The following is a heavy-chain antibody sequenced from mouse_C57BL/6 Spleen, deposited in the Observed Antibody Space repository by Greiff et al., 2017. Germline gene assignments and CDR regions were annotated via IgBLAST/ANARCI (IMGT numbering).Heavy chain of an antibody. Sequence: QVQLQQSGAELVKPGASVKISCKASGYAFSSYWMNWVKQRPGKGLEWIGQIYPGDGDTNYNGKFKGKATLTADKSSSTAYMQLSSLTSEDSAVYFCTRSTGLRSYFDCWGQGTTLTVSS. J-gene: IGHJ2*01. CDR3: TRSTGLRSYFDC. CDR1: GYAFSSYW. V-gene: IGHV1-80*01. D-gene: IGHD1-1*01. CDR2: IYPGDGDT.